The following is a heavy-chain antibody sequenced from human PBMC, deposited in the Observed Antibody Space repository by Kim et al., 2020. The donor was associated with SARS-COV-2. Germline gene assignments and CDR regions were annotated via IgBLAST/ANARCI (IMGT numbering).Heavy chain of an antibody. D-gene: IGHD2-2*01. J-gene: IGHJ6*02. V-gene: IGHV1-46*01. CDR2: INPSGCST. CDR1: GYTFTSYY. Sequence: ASVKVSCKASGYTFTSYYMHWVRQAPGQGLEWMGIINPSGCSTRYAQKFQGRVTMTRDTSTSTVYMELRRLRSEDTAVYPCARDRCSSTSCYAYYYYYYGMDVWGQGTTVTVSS. CDR3: ARDRCSSTSCYAYYYYYYGMDV.